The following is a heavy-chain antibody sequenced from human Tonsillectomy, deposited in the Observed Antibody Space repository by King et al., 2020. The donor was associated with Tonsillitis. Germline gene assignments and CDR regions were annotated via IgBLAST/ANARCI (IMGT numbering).Heavy chain of an antibody. CDR1: GGSISSSSYY. D-gene: IGHD6-13*01. J-gene: IGHJ4*02. Sequence: QLQESGPGLVKPSETLSLTCTVSGGSISSSSYYWGWIRQPPGKGLEWIGSIYYSGSTYYNPSLKSRVPISVDTSKNQFSLKLSSVTATDTAVYYCARRPGSRWYRGNYFDYWGQGTLVTVSS. CDR3: ARRPGSRWYRGNYFDY. CDR2: IYYSGST. V-gene: IGHV4-39*07.